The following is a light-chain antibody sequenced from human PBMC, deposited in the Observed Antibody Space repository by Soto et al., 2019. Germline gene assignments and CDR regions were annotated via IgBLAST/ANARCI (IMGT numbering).Light chain of an antibody. Sequence: DIVLTQSPGTLSLSPGERATLSCRAIQSLSSTYLAWYQQKPGQAPSLLIYAASIRATGIPDRFSGSGSGTDFTLTISGLQSEDFAVYYCQQYNNWPPITFGQGTRLEIK. CDR3: QQYNNWPPIT. CDR2: AAS. V-gene: IGKV3-20*01. CDR1: QSLSSTY. J-gene: IGKJ5*01.